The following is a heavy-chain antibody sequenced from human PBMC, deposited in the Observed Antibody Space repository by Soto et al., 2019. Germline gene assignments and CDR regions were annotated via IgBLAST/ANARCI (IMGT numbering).Heavy chain of an antibody. CDR2: ISDSGGTT. V-gene: IGHV3-23*01. Sequence: PGGSLRLSCAASGFTFSYYAMGWVRQAPGEGLEWVSVISDSGGTTFYTDSVKGRFTISRDNSKNTLYLQMNSLRAEDTAVYYCARDIGYCSSTSCYPGNYYYYYGMDVWGQGTTVTVSS. D-gene: IGHD2-2*01. J-gene: IGHJ6*02. CDR3: ARDIGYCSSTSCYPGNYYYYYGMDV. CDR1: GFTFSYYA.